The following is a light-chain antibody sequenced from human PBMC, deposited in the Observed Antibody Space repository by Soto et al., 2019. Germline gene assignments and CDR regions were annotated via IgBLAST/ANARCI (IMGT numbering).Light chain of an antibody. V-gene: IGKV1-39*01. Sequence: DIQMTQSPSSLSASVGDEVTITCRAGQTIMTYLNWYQLKPGKPPRLLIYAASSLQSGVPSRFSASGSGTDLTLTISSLQPEDFATYYCLQHNSYPLTFGGGTKVDI. CDR2: AAS. J-gene: IGKJ4*01. CDR3: LQHNSYPLT. CDR1: QTIMTY.